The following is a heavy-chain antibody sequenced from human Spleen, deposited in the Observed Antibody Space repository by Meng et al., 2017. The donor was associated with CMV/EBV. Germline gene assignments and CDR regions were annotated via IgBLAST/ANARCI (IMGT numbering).Heavy chain of an antibody. CDR2: INSDSAAT. CDR3: ARVSMVRGVMDGMDV. Sequence: SVMVSCKATGYRFTAYYIHWVRQAPGQGLEWMGWINSDSAATNHAQKFQGRVTMTRDTSISTVYMDLSRLTSDDTAIYYCARVSMVRGVMDGMDVWGQGTTVTVSS. V-gene: IGHV1-2*02. J-gene: IGHJ6*02. D-gene: IGHD3-10*01. CDR1: GYRFTAYY.